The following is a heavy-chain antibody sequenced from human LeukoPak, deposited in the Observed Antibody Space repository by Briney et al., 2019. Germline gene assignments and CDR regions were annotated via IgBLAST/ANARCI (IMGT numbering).Heavy chain of an antibody. Sequence: SETLSLTCTVSGGSISSSGYYWGWLRQPPGKGLEWIGSIYYSGTTYYNPSLKSRVTISVDTSRNQFSLKLSSVTAADTAVYYCARPFGSGTYYSPFDYWGQGTLVAVSS. CDR2: IYYSGTT. V-gene: IGHV4-39*01. J-gene: IGHJ4*02. CDR1: GGSISSSGYY. D-gene: IGHD3-10*01. CDR3: ARPFGSGTYYSPFDY.